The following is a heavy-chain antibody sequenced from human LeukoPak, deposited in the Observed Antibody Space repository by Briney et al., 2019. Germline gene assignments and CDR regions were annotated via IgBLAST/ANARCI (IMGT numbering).Heavy chain of an antibody. D-gene: IGHD2-21*01. J-gene: IGHJ4*02. Sequence: SQTLSLTGTVSGGSISSGDYYWSWIRQPPGQGLEWIGYIYYSGSTSYNPSLKSRVSISVDTSKNQFSLKLRSVTAADTAVYYCARGDVVVIGFDYWGQGTLVTVSS. CDR1: GGSISSGDYY. CDR2: IYYSGST. V-gene: IGHV4-30-4*08. CDR3: ARGDVVVIGFDY.